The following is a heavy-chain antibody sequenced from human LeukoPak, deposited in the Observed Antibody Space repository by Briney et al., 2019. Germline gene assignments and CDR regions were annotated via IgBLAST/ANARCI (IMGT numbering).Heavy chain of an antibody. CDR2: ISYDGSNK. Sequence: GGSLRLSCAASGFTFSSYAMHWVRQAPGKGLEWVAVISYDGSNKYYADSVKGRFTISRDTSKNTLYLQMNSLRAEDTAVYYCAKDSSPGHIDYWGQGTLVTVSS. CDR1: GFTFSSYA. V-gene: IGHV3-30-3*01. CDR3: AKDSSPGHIDY. J-gene: IGHJ4*02. D-gene: IGHD2-21*01.